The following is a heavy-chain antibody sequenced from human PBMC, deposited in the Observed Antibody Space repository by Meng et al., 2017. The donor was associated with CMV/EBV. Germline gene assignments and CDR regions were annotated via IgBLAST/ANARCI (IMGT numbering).Heavy chain of an antibody. J-gene: IGHJ6*02. CDR1: GFSFDGYA. D-gene: IGHD2-2*02. V-gene: IGHV3-9*01. Sequence: GGSLRLSCVASGFSFDGYAMHWVRQAPGKGLEWVSGITWNSGSIDYADSVKGRFTISRDNANDSLYLQMNSLRAEDTALYYCAKVGRDCSSGSCYTGYDGMDVWGQGTTVTVSS. CDR3: AKVGRDCSSGSCYTGYDGMDV. CDR2: ITWNSGSI.